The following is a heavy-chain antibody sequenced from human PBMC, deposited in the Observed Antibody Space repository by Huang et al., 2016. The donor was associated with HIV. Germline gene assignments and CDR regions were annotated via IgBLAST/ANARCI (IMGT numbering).Heavy chain of an antibody. CDR3: AKPSGDYEFFDF. V-gene: IGHV3-30*18. J-gene: IGHJ4*02. CDR1: GFMFSTFG. D-gene: IGHD4-17*01. CDR2: ISNDGSRN. Sequence: QVHLEESGGGVVQPGRPLRLSCTASGFMFSTFGIDWVRQAPGKGLGWVAGISNDGSRNYYVDSVKGRFTISRDNSKNIVYLQMNSLRPEDTAVYYCAKPSGDYEFFDFWGQGTVVTVSS.